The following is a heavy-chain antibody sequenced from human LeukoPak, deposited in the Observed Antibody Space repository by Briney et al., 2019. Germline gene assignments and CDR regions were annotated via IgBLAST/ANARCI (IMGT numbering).Heavy chain of an antibody. CDR2: INPSGGST. Sequence: ASVKVSCKASGYTFTSYYMHWVRQAPGQGLEWMGIINPSGGSTSYAQKFQGRVTMTRDTSTSTVYMELSSLRSEDTAVYYCARDPYYYDILTGYYDYWGQGTLVTVSS. J-gene: IGHJ4*02. CDR1: GYTFTSYY. D-gene: IGHD3-9*01. CDR3: ARDPYYYDILTGYYDY. V-gene: IGHV1-46*01.